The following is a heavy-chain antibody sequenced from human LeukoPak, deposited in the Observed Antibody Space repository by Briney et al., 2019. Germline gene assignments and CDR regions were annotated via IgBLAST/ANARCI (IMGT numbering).Heavy chain of an antibody. D-gene: IGHD1-26*01. J-gene: IGHJ3*02. CDR2: IYHSGST. CDR1: GYSISSGYY. CDR3: ASPSGSHPYAFDI. Sequence: SETLSLTCAVSGYSISSGYYWGWIRQPPGKGLEWIGSIYHSGSTYYNPSLKSRVTISVDTSKNQFSLKPSSVTAADTAVYYCASPSGSHPYAFDIWGQGTMVTVSS. V-gene: IGHV4-38-2*01.